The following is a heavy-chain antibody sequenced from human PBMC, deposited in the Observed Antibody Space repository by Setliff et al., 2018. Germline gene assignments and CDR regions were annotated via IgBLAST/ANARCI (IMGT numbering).Heavy chain of an antibody. CDR2: IFHSGST. D-gene: IGHD1-1*01. Sequence: SETLSLTCAVSGSSITSGNWWSWVRQPPGKGLEWIGQIFHSGSTHYSPSLKSRVTISIDKSNNQFSLKLTSMTAADTAVYYCAKGGGRYHSDSWGQGILVTVSS. CDR1: GSSITSGNW. CDR3: AKGGGRYHSDS. J-gene: IGHJ4*02. V-gene: IGHV4-4*02.